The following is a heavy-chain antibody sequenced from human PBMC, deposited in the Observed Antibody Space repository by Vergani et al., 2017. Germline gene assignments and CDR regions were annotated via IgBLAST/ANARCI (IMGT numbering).Heavy chain of an antibody. CDR3: ASGGHGSENGGALQL. D-gene: IGHD3-10*01. CDR2: IYPGDSEV. CDR1: GYIFSNFW. V-gene: IGHV5-51*01. J-gene: IGHJ3*01. Sequence: EKQLVQSGSETKKPGESLKISCQAFGYIFSNFWIGWVRQRPGIGLEWMGSIYPGDSEVKSNPTFRGQVIFSVATSVNTAYLQWRSLQASDTATYFCASGGHGSENGGALQLWGQGTNITVSS.